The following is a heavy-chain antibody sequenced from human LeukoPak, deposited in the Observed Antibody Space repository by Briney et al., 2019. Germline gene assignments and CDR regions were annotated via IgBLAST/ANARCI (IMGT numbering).Heavy chain of an antibody. CDR3: ASTPGYYYDSSGYPPRGYFDY. Sequence: SETLSLTCTVSGGSISSYYWSWIRQPPGKELEWIGYIYYSGSTNYNPSLKSRVTISVDTSKNQFSLKLSSVTAADTAVYYCASTPGYYYDSSGYPPRGYFDYWGQGTLVTVSS. V-gene: IGHV4-59*01. J-gene: IGHJ4*02. CDR2: IYYSGST. CDR1: GGSISSYY. D-gene: IGHD3-22*01.